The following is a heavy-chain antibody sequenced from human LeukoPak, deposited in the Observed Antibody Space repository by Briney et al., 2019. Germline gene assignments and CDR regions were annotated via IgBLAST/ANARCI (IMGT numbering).Heavy chain of an antibody. J-gene: IGHJ4*02. CDR3: ATVASIRRFYFDF. D-gene: IGHD3-3*01. CDR1: GYTFTSYG. CDR2: INPDSGDT. V-gene: IGHV1-2*02. Sequence: ASVKVSCKASGYTFTSYGISWVRQAPGQGLEWMGWINPDSGDTDYSQRFQGRITLTSDTSVTTAYMELSSLRSDDTAIFYCATVASIRRFYFDFWGQGTLVTVSS.